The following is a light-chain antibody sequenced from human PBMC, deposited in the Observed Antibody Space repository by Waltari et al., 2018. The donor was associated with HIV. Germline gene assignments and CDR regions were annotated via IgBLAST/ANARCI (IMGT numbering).Light chain of an antibody. CDR1: QSIRNS. V-gene: IGKV1-39*01. Sequence: DIQMTRSPSSLSASVGDRVTISCRASQSIRNSLNWYHQKPGEAPKLLIYNGNSLESGVPSRFRGGGSGTDFTLTINSLQVEDFATFYCQQTFSPPRSFGGGTKIEI. CDR3: QQTFSPPRS. CDR2: NGN. J-gene: IGKJ4*01.